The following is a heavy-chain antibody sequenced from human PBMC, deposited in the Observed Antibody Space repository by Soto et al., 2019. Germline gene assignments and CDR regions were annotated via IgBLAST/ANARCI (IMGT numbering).Heavy chain of an antibody. Sequence: ASVKVSCKASGYTFTSYGISWVRQAPGQGLEWMGWISAYNGNTNYAQKLQGRVAMTTDTSTSTAYMELRSLRSDDTAVYYCARVRSTVTAYNWFDPWGQGTLVTVSS. CDR1: GYTFTSYG. D-gene: IGHD4-17*01. CDR2: ISAYNGNT. J-gene: IGHJ5*02. CDR3: ARVRSTVTAYNWFDP. V-gene: IGHV1-18*01.